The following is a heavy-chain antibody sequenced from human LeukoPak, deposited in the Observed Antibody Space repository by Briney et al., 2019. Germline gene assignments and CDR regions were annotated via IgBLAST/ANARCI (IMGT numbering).Heavy chain of an antibody. D-gene: IGHD3-3*01. J-gene: IGHJ3*02. CDR3: ARGFTIFGVVIIGEAFDI. Sequence: SQTLSLTCTVSGGSISSYYWSWIRQPAGKGLEWIGRIYTSGSTNYNPSLKSRVTMSVDTSKNQFSLKLSSVTAADTAVYYRARGFTIFGVVIIGEAFDIWGQGTMVTVSS. V-gene: IGHV4-4*07. CDR2: IYTSGST. CDR1: GGSISSYY.